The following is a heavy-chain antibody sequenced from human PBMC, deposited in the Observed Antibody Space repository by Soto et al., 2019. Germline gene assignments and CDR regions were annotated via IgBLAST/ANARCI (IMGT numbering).Heavy chain of an antibody. J-gene: IGHJ4*02. Sequence: GESLKISCKGSGYSFTSYWIGWVRQMPGKGLEWMGIIYPGDSDTRYSPSFQGQVTISADKSISTAYLQWSSLKASDTAMYYCARSAATTLLPYYFDYWGQGTLVTVSS. D-gene: IGHD6-25*01. CDR2: IYPGDSDT. V-gene: IGHV5-51*01. CDR1: GYSFTSYW. CDR3: ARSAATTLLPYYFDY.